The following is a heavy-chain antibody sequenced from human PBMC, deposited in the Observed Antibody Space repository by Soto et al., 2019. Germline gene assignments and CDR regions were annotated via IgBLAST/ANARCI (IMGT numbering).Heavy chain of an antibody. J-gene: IGHJ6*02. D-gene: IGHD2-15*01. CDR1: GFTFSSYD. CDR3: ARDGLDCSGGSCYLHYYGMDV. V-gene: IGHV3-13*01. Sequence: GGSLRLSCAASGFTFSSYDMHWVRQATGKGLEWVSAIGTAGDTYYPGSVKGRFTISRENAKNSLYLQMNSLRAGDTAVYYCARDGLDCSGGSCYLHYYGMDVWGQGTTVTVSS. CDR2: IGTAGDT.